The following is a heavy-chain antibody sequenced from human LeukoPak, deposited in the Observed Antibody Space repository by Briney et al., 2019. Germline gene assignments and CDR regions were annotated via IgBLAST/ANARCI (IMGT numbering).Heavy chain of an antibody. CDR2: IYTSGST. D-gene: IGHD3-9*01. CDR3: ARHHTYYDILTGYSRDY. Sequence: SETLSLTCTVSGGSISSYYWSWIRQPAGKGLEWIGRIYTSGSTNYNPSLKSRVTMSVDTSKNQFSLKLSSVTAADTAVYYCARHHTYYDILTGYSRDYWGQGTLVTVSS. V-gene: IGHV4-4*07. CDR1: GGSISSYY. J-gene: IGHJ4*02.